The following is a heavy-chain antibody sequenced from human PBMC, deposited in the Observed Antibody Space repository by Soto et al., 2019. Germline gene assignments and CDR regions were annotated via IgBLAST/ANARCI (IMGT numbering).Heavy chain of an antibody. Sequence: PGEPLKISCAASGFTFSSYGMHWVRQAPGKGLEWVAVISYDGSNKYYADSVKGRFTISRDNSKNTLYLQMNSLRAEDTAVYYCAKENGPYLRFLEWSFDYWGQGTLVTVSS. CDR3: AKENGPYLRFLEWSFDY. J-gene: IGHJ4*02. CDR1: GFTFSSYG. V-gene: IGHV3-30*18. D-gene: IGHD3-3*01. CDR2: ISYDGSNK.